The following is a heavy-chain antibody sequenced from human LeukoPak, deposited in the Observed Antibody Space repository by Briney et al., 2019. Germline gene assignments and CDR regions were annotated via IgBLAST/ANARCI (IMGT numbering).Heavy chain of an antibody. CDR2: INPNSGGT. Sequence: ASVKVSCKASGYTFTGYYMHWVRQAPGQGLEWMGWINPNSGGTNYAQKFQGRVTMTRGTSISTAYMELSRLRSDDTAVYYCARESSSGWYNFDYWGQGTLVTVSS. D-gene: IGHD6-19*01. V-gene: IGHV1-2*02. CDR1: GYTFTGYY. CDR3: ARESSSGWYNFDY. J-gene: IGHJ4*02.